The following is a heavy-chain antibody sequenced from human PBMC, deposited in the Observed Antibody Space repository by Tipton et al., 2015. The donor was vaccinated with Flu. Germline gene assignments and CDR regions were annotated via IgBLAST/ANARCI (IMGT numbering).Heavy chain of an antibody. J-gene: IGHJ5*02. Sequence: TLSLTCTVSGGSISSGNYYWSWIRQPAGKGLEWIGRIYSSGSTNYNPSLKSRITISIDTSKNQFSLKLSSVTAADTAVYYCARHCGYYGSGQQGFDPWGQGTLVTVSS. CDR3: ARHCGYYGSGQQGFDP. V-gene: IGHV4-61*02. CDR1: GGSISSGNYY. CDR2: IYSSGST. D-gene: IGHD3-10*01.